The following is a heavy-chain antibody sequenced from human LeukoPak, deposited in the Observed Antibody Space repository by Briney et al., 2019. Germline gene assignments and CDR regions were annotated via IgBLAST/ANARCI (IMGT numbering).Heavy chain of an antibody. CDR3: ARRMLYQYYYYGMDV. J-gene: IGHJ6*02. V-gene: IGHV1-2*02. Sequence: ASVKVSCKASGYTFTGYYMHWVRQAPGQGLEWMGWINPNSGGTNYAQKFQGRVTMTRDTSISTAYMELSRLRSDDTVVYYCARRMLYQYYYYGMDVWGQGTTVTVSS. CDR1: GYTFTGYY. D-gene: IGHD2-8*01. CDR2: INPNSGGT.